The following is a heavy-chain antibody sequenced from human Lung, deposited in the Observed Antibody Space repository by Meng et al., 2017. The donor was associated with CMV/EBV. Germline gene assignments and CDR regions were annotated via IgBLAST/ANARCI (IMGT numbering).Heavy chain of an antibody. CDR1: GYSINSGYY. V-gene: IGHV4-38-2*02. CDR3: ARGFHGTVDY. Sequence: GSLRLSCTVSGYSINSGYYWGWIRQPPGKGLEWIGCVYKSGTTYYKPSLKSRVTISLETSKDQFSLKLSSVTAADTAVYYCARGFHGTVDYWGQGTLVTVSS. J-gene: IGHJ4*02. CDR2: VYKSGTT.